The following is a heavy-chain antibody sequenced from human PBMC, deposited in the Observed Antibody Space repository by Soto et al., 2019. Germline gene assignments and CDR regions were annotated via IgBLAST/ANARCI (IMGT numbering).Heavy chain of an antibody. CDR2: ISYDGSNK. J-gene: IGHJ3*02. CDR3: AKSRDSSGYYYPFDI. D-gene: IGHD3-22*01. CDR1: GFTFSSYG. Sequence: GSLRLSCAASGFTFSSYGMHWVRQAPGKGLEWVAVISYDGSNKYYADSVKGRFTISRDNSKNTLYLQMNSLRAEDTAVYYCAKSRDSSGYYYPFDIWGQGTMVTVSS. V-gene: IGHV3-30*18.